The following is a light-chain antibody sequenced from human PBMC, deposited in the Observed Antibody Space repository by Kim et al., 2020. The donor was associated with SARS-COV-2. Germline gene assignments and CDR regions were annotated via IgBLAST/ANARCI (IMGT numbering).Light chain of an antibody. Sequence: SPGEKATPSCRASQSVTSTNVAWYQQKPGQAPRLLIYSTSSRAPGIPDRFSGSGAGTDFSLTINRLEPEDVAVYYCQQYGSARWTFGQGTKVDIK. CDR1: QSVTSTN. J-gene: IGKJ1*01. CDR2: STS. CDR3: QQYGSARWT. V-gene: IGKV3-20*01.